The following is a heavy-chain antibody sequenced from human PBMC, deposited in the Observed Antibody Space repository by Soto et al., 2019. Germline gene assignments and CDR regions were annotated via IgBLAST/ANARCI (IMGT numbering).Heavy chain of an antibody. J-gene: IGHJ4*02. CDR3: ARGSYGDYAY. D-gene: IGHD4-17*01. Sequence: QVQLVQSWSEVKKPGSSVKVSCKASGGTFSTYGINWVRQAPAHGLEWMGGIIPIFGTANYAQKFQGRVTLTAAASTTTAYIELSRLTSGDTAVYYCARGSYGDYAYWGQVKLVTVSS. CDR1: GGTFSTYG. V-gene: IGHV1-69*01. CDR2: IIPIFGTA.